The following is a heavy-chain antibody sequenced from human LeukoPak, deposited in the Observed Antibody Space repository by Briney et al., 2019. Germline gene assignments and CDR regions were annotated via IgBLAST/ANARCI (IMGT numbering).Heavy chain of an antibody. Sequence: GGSLRLSCAASGFTFNTYEMSWVRQAPGKGLEWVSCVSSSGTTMYYADSVKGRFTISRDNAKNSLYLQMNSLRAEDAAVYYCARRYCSSASCLFDYWGQGTLVTVST. V-gene: IGHV3-48*03. CDR2: VSSSGTTM. D-gene: IGHD2-2*01. CDR1: GFTFNTYE. J-gene: IGHJ4*02. CDR3: ARRYCSSASCLFDY.